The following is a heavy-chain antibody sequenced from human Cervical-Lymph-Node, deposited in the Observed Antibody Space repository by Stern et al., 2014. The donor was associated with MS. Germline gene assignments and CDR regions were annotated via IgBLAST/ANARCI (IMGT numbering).Heavy chain of an antibody. Sequence: VQLVQSGAEVKKPGASVKLSCKASGYTFTTYHMHWVRQAPGQGLEWMGVINPSGGDTTYAQRFQGRVTMTRDKSTNTIYMELSSLRSEDSAMYYCARALSSGLWYFDCWGQGTLVTVSS. D-gene: IGHD6-19*01. CDR2: INPSGGDT. CDR3: ARALSSGLWYFDC. CDR1: GYTFTTYH. J-gene: IGHJ4*02. V-gene: IGHV1-46*01.